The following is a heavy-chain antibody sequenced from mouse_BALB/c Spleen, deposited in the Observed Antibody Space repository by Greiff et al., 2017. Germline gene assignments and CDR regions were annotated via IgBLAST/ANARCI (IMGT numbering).Heavy chain of an antibody. CDR3: ARSGYGNSYAMDY. CDR1: GFTFSDFY. Sequence: EVQVVESGGGLVQPGGSLRLSCATSGFTFSDFYMEWVRQPPGKRLEWIAASRNKANDYTTEYSSSVKGRFIVSRDTSQSILYLQMNALRAEDTAIYYCARSGYGNSYAMDYGGQGTSVTVSS. V-gene: IGHV7-1*02. D-gene: IGHD2-1*01. J-gene: IGHJ4*01. CDR2: SRNKANDYTT.